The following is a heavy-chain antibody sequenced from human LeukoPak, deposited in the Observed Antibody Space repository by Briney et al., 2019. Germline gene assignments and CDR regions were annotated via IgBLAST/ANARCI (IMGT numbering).Heavy chain of an antibody. D-gene: IGHD2-15*01. CDR3: ARGADGVSSNSRGWFDP. V-gene: IGHV3-48*01. Sequence: GGSLRLSCAASGFTFSTYSMNWVRQAPGKGLEWVSYISSTSSTKYYADSVKGRFTISRDNAKNSLYLQMNTLRAEDTAVYSCARGADGVSSNSRGWFDPWGQGTLVTVSS. CDR1: GFTFSTYS. CDR2: ISSTSSTK. J-gene: IGHJ5*02.